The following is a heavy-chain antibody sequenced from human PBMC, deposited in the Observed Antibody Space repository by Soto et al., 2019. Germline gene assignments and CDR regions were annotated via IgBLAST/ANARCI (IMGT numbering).Heavy chain of an antibody. CDR1: GFIFSTNA. CDR3: TRADPTLILGVFDP. CDR2: MSYDGSSK. V-gene: IGHV3-30-3*01. Sequence: QVQLVESGGGVVQPGRSLRLSCAASGFIFSTNAMHWVRQAPGKGLEWVAFMSYDGSSKYYADSGKGRFTISRDSSKNTLYLQVNSLSAGDRAVYCGTRADPTLILGVFDPWGQGTLVPFS. D-gene: IGHD2-21*01. J-gene: IGHJ5*02.